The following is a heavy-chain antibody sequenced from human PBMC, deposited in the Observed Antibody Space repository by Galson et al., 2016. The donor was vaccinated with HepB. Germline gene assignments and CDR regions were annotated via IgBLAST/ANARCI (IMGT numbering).Heavy chain of an antibody. Sequence: SVKVSCKAFTGQWMHWVRQAPGQGLELVGFINPTGTITQYAQELEGRVTLTRDTSTNTGYMELSSLRFEDTAVYYCARDGRGKAYDFWGQGTLVTVSS. D-gene: IGHD1-1*01. CDR3: ARDGRGKAYDF. V-gene: IGHV1-46*04. CDR1: FTGQW. J-gene: IGHJ4*02. CDR2: INPTGTIT.